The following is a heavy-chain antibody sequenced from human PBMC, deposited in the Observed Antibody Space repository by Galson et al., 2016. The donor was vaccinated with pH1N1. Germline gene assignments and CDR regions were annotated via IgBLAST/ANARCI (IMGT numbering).Heavy chain of an antibody. CDR1: GYSFTTSW. CDR3: ARHENYGSGSLDY. CDR2: IYPGDSDA. J-gene: IGHJ4*02. D-gene: IGHD3-10*01. Sequence: QSGAEVKKSGESLKISCKVSGYSFTTSWIGWVRQMPGKGLEWMGIIYPGDSDAIYSPSFEGQVTVSVDKSISTAYLQWTTLKASDTALYFCARHENYGSGSLDYWGQGTLVTVSS. V-gene: IGHV5-51*01.